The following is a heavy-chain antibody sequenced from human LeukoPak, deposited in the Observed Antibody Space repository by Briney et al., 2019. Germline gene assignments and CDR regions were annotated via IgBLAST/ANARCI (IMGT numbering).Heavy chain of an antibody. CDR3: ARCWDY. J-gene: IGHJ4*02. V-gene: IGHV4-59*01. Sequence: SETLSLTCTVSGGSFSSYYWSWIRQTPGKGLQWIGYINYSGSTKYNPSLKSRVSISVDTSKNQFSLRLTSVTAVDTAVYYCARCWDYWGQGTLVTVSS. CDR1: GGSFSSYY. CDR2: INYSGST.